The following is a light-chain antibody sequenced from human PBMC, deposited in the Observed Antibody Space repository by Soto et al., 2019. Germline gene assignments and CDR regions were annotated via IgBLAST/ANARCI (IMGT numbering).Light chain of an antibody. V-gene: IGKV3-11*01. CDR2: DSS. CDR3: HQRNNWPLT. CDR1: QSVNNY. Sequence: EIVLTQSPATLSLSPGERATLSCRASQSVNNYLAWYQQKPGQAPRLLIYDSSNRATGIPSRFSGSGSGTDFTLTISSLEPEDFAVYYCHQRNNWPLTFGGGTKVEIK. J-gene: IGKJ4*01.